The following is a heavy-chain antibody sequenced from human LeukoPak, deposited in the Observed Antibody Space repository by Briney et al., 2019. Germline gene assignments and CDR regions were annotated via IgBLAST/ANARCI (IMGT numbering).Heavy chain of an antibody. CDR2: INPNSGGT. CDR1: GYTFTSYY. CDR3: ARGPVLRFLEWLSPSGYYYYGMDV. V-gene: IGHV1-2*04. J-gene: IGHJ6*02. Sequence: ASVKVSCKASGYTFTSYYMHWVRQAPGQGLEWMGWINPNSGGTNYAQKFQGWVTMTRDTSISTAYMELSRLRSDDTAVYYCARGPVLRFLEWLSPSGYYYYGMDVWGQGTTVTVSS. D-gene: IGHD3-3*01.